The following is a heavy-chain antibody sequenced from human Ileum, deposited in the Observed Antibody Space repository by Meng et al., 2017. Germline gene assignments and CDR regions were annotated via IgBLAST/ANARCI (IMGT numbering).Heavy chain of an antibody. J-gene: IGHJ4*02. D-gene: IGHD7-27*01. V-gene: IGHV4-61*08. CDR3: ARDHWGSLDY. CDR2: AST. CDR1: GGSVSSDGFQ. Sequence: QVQLQESGPGLVRPAETLSLFCTVSGGSVSSDGFQWGWVRQPPGKGLEWIGYASTNYNPSLKSRVTISLDTSKNQFSLELSSVTAADTAVYYCARDHWGSLDYWGQGILVTVSS.